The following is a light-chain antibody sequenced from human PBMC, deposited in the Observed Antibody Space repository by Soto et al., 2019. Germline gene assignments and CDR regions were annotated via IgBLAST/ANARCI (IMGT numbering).Light chain of an antibody. Sequence: DIVMTQSPLSLPVTPGEPASISCRSSQSLLHSNGYNYLDWYLQKPGQSPQLLIYLGSNRASGVPDRCSGSGAGTDFTLKISRVEAEDVCVYYCMQALQTPGLTFGGGTKVEIK. V-gene: IGKV2-28*01. CDR3: MQALQTPGLT. CDR1: QSLLHSNGYNY. CDR2: LGS. J-gene: IGKJ4*01.